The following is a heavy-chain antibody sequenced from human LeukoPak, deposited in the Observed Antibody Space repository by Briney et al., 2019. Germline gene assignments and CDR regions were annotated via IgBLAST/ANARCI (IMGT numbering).Heavy chain of an antibody. CDR2: IYHSGST. CDR1: SGSINNHY. J-gene: IGHJ5*02. CDR3: ARDQGYSSEGGVDP. V-gene: IGHV4-38-2*02. Sequence: KPSETLSLTCIVSSGSINNHYWGWIRQPPGKGLEWIGSIYHSGSTYYNPSLKSRVTISVDTSKNQFSLKLSSVTAADTAVYYCARDQGYSSEGGVDPWGQGTLVTVSS. D-gene: IGHD6-25*01.